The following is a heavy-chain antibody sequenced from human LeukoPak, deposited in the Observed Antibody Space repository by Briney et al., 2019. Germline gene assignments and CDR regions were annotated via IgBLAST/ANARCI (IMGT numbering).Heavy chain of an antibody. V-gene: IGHV3-11*01. J-gene: IGHJ6*02. CDR2: VSSSGSTI. CDR3: TRVGYYGMDV. CDR1: GFTFSDYF. Sequence: GGSLRLSCAASGFTFSDYFMSWIRQAPGKGLEWVSYVSSSGSTIYYADSVKGRFTISRDNAKNSLYVQMNSLRAEDTAVYYCTRVGYYGMDVWGQGTTVTVSS.